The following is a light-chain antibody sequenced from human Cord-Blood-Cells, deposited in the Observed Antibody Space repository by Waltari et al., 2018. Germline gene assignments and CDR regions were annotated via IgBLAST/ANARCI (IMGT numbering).Light chain of an antibody. Sequence: DIQMAQSPSSLPASVGDRVNITCRASPSISSYLNWYQQKPGKAPKLLIYAASSLQSGVPSRFSGSGSGTDFTLTISSLQPEDFATYYCQQSYSTLFTFGPGTKVDIK. CDR3: QQSYSTLFT. J-gene: IGKJ3*01. V-gene: IGKV1-39*01. CDR1: PSISSY. CDR2: AAS.